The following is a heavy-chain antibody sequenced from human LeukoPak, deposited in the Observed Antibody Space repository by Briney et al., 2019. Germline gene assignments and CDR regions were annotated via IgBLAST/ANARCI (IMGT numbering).Heavy chain of an antibody. Sequence: SETLSLTCSVSGGSISGNYWSWIRQPPAKGQELIGYIYYSESTNYNPSLKSCVTISVDTSKNQFSLKLSSVTAADTAVYYCARHSAPSIAARPGYYYGMDVWGQGTTVTVSS. CDR2: IYYSEST. J-gene: IGHJ6*02. CDR1: GGSISGNY. CDR3: ARHSAPSIAARPGYYYGMDV. D-gene: IGHD6-6*01. V-gene: IGHV4-59*08.